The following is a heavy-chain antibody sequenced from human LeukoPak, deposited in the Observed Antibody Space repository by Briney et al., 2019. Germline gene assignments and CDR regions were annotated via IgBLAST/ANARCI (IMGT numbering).Heavy chain of an antibody. V-gene: IGHV3-15*01. CDR1: GFTFSNAW. D-gene: IGHD2-2*01. Sequence: PGGSLRLSCAASGFTFSNAWMSWVRQAPGKGLEWVGRIKSKTNGGTTDYAAPVKGIFIISRDDSKNTLYLQMYSLRTEDTAVYYCARAFCNSANCYQGPFDFWGRGTLVTVSS. J-gene: IGHJ4*02. CDR3: ARAFCNSANCYQGPFDF. CDR2: IKSKTNGGTT.